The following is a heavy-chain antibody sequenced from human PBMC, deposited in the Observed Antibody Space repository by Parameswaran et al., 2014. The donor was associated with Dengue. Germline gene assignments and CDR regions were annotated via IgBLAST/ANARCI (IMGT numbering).Heavy chain of an antibody. V-gene: IGHV3-21*01. CDR2: ISSSSSYI. J-gene: IGHJ4*02. D-gene: IGHD3-10*01. Sequence: WIRQPPGKGLEWVSSISSSSSYIYYADSVKGRFTISRDNAKNSLYLQMNSLRAEDTAVYYCARDVPMVRALNYWGQGTLVTVSS. CDR3: ARDVPMVRALNY.